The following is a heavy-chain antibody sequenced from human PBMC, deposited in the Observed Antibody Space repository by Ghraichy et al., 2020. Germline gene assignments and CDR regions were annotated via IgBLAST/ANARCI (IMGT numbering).Heavy chain of an antibody. D-gene: IGHD4-17*01. J-gene: IGHJ4*02. CDR3: VRVGGYYGDYPNFDY. CDR2: IYYSGST. Sequence: SETLSLTCTVCGSSISGYYWSWIRQSPGKGLEWIGNIYYSGSTNYNPSLKSRVTISVATSKNQFSLRLSSVTAADTAVYYCVRVGGYYGDYPNFDYWGQGTLVTVSS. CDR1: GSSISGYY. V-gene: IGHV4-59*01.